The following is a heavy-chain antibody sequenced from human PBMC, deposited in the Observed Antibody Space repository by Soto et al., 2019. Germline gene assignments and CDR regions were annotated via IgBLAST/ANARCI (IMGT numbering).Heavy chain of an antibody. CDR2: IFYSGTA. D-gene: IGHD2-15*01. V-gene: IGHV4-30-4*01. Sequence: QVQLQEAGPGLVKPSQTLSLTCIVSGGSISSGNHFWSWIRQPPGKGLEWIGYIFYSGTAHYNSSLKSPVTISIDTSKNQFSLNLSSVTAADTAMYYCASDVITPVHQGADEAFELWGQGTMVTVSS. J-gene: IGHJ3*01. CDR3: ASDVITPVHQGADEAFEL. CDR1: GGSISSGNHF.